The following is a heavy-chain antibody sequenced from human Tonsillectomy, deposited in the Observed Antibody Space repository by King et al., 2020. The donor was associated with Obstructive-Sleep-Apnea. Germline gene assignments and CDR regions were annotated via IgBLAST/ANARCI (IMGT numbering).Heavy chain of an antibody. J-gene: IGHJ4*02. CDR3: AREDSYGLPFDY. Sequence: VQLVQSGAEVKKPGASVRVPCKASGYTFTSYGISWVRQAPGQGLEWMGWIGTYNGNTNYAQKLQGRVTMTTDTSTSTAYMELRSLRTDDTAVYYCAREDSYGLPFDYWGQGTLVTVSS. CDR2: IGTYNGNT. D-gene: IGHD5-18*01. V-gene: IGHV1-18*01. CDR1: GYTFTSYG.